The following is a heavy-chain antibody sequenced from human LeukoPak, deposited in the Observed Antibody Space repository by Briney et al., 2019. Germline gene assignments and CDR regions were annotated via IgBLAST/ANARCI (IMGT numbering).Heavy chain of an antibody. V-gene: IGHV3-74*01. D-gene: IGHD5-24*01. J-gene: IGHJ4*02. CDR3: VRDKDGYNF. CDR1: GFTCNTYV. CDR2: IYTDGKTT. Sequence: AGGSLRLSCAASGFTCNTYVMQWLRQAPGKGLVWFARIYTDGKTTTYADPVKGRFTISRDNDKNMLYVQMNSLRAEDTAVYYCVRDKDGYNFWGQGTLVSVSS.